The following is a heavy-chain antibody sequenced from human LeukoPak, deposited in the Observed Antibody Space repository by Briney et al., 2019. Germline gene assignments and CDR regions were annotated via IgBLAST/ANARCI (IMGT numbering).Heavy chain of an antibody. CDR3: ASVLWFGGIFFDY. J-gene: IGHJ4*02. Sequence: GGSLRLSCAASGFSFTDYYMSWIRQAPGKGLEWVSYMSNSGGTIYYADSVKGRFSISRDNTKNSLYLQMNSLRAEDTAVYYCASVLWFGGIFFDYWGQGMLVTVSS. CDR2: MSNSGGTI. CDR1: GFSFTDYY. V-gene: IGHV3-11*01. D-gene: IGHD3-10*01.